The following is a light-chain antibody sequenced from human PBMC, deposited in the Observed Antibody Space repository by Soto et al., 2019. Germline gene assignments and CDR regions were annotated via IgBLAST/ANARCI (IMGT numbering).Light chain of an antibody. CDR1: QTISSW. V-gene: IGKV1-5*01. Sequence: DIQMTQSPSTLSGSVGDRVTITCRASQTISSWLAWYQQQPGKAPKLLIYDASSLESGVPSTFSGSGSGTEFTLTISSLQPDDFATYYCQQYNSYSPWTFGQGTKVDIK. CDR3: QQYNSYSPWT. J-gene: IGKJ1*01. CDR2: DAS.